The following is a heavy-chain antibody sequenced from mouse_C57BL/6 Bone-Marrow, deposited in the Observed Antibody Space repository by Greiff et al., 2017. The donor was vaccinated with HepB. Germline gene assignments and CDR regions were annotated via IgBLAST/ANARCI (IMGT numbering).Heavy chain of an antibody. D-gene: IGHD1-1*01. CDR3: ARPYYGSSYYFDY. V-gene: IGHV1-26*01. CDR1: GYTFTDYY. J-gene: IGHJ2*01. Sequence: EVKLQQSGPELVKPGASVKISCKASGYTFTDYYMNWVKQSHGKSLEWIGDINPNNGGTSYNQKFKGKATLTVDKSSSTAYMELRSLTSEDSAVYYCARPYYGSSYYFDYWGQGTTLTVSS. CDR2: INPNNGGT.